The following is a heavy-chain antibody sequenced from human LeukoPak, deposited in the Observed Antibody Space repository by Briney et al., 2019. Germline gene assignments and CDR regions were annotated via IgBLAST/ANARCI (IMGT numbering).Heavy chain of an antibody. J-gene: IGHJ4*02. CDR2: IDWDDDK. D-gene: IGHD6-19*01. CDR3: ARVPYSSGWYYFDY. CDR1: GFSLSTSGMR. Sequence: SGPTLVNPTQTLTLTCTFSGFSLSTSGMRVSWIRQPPGKALEWLARIDWDDDKFYSTSLKTRLIISKDTSKNQVVLTMTNMDPVDTATYYCARVPYSSGWYYFDYWGQGTLVTVSS. V-gene: IGHV2-70*04.